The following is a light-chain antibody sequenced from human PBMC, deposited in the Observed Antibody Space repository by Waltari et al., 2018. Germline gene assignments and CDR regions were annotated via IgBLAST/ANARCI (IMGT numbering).Light chain of an antibody. CDR3: CSYAGRYTFV. CDR1: IRDCGGYHY. V-gene: IGLV2-11*01. Sequence: QSALTQPRSVSGSPGQSVTIPCPATIRDCGGYHYVSWYQQHPGKAPQLLIYEVSTRPSGVPDRLSGSKSGNTASLTISGLQAEDEADYYCCSYAGRYTFVFGTGTKVTVL. J-gene: IGLJ1*01. CDR2: EVS.